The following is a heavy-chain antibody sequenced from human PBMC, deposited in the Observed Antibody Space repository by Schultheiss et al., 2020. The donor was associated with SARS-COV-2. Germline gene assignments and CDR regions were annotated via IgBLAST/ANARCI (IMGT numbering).Heavy chain of an antibody. CDR3: TRDLYGSGSYYTFDY. Sequence: GGSLRLSCAVSGFTFGDYAMSWFRQAPGKGLEWVGFIRSKAYGGTTEYAASVKGRFTISRDDSKSIAYLQMNSLKTEDTAVYYCTRDLYGSGSYYTFDYWGQGTLVTVSS. CDR1: GFTFGDYA. D-gene: IGHD3-10*01. J-gene: IGHJ4*02. CDR2: IRSKAYGGTT. V-gene: IGHV3-49*03.